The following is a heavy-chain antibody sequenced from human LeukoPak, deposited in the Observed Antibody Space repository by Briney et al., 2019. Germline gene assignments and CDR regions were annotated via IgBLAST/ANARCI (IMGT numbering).Heavy chain of an antibody. CDR2: INPNSGGT. CDR1: GYTFTGYY. J-gene: IGHJ6*03. Sequence: GASVKVSCKASGYTFTGYYMHWVRQAPGQGLEWMGWINPNSGGTNYAQKFQGRVTMTRDTSISTAYMELSRLRSDDTAVYYCAKGPYLVIPYYYYVDVWGKGTTVTVSS. V-gene: IGHV1-2*02. CDR3: AKGPYLVIPYYYYVDV. D-gene: IGHD3-9*01.